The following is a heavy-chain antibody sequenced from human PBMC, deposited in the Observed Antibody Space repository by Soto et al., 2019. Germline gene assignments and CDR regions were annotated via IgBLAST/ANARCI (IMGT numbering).Heavy chain of an antibody. V-gene: IGHV3-23*01. CDR1: GFTFSGYA. D-gene: IGHD3-16*01. CDR2: ISSSGDTT. J-gene: IGHJ4*02. Sequence: EVQMLQTGGGLVQTGGSLRLSCAASGFTFSGYAMSWVRQAPGRGLEWVSAISSSGDTTDYAGPVKGRFTISRDNSKNTLDLQMPSLRAEDTAVYYCAKDLRGDELGGDYWGQGALVTAAS. CDR3: AKDLRGDELGGDY.